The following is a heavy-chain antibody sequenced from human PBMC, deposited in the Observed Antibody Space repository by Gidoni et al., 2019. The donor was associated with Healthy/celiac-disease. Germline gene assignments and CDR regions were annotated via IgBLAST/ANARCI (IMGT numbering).Heavy chain of an antibody. Sequence: QLQLQESGPGLVKPSETLSLTCTVSGGSISSSSYSWVWIRQPPGKGLEWIGSIYYSGSNYYNPSLKSRVTISVDTSKNQFSLKLSSVTAADTAVYYCARWRITMVRGFDPWGQGTLVTVSS. D-gene: IGHD3-10*01. CDR3: ARWRITMVRGFDP. CDR1: GGSISSSSYS. J-gene: IGHJ5*02. CDR2: IYYSGSN. V-gene: IGHV4-39*01.